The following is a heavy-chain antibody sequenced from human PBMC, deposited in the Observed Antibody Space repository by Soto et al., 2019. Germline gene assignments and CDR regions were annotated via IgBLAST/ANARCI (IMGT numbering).Heavy chain of an antibody. D-gene: IGHD6-13*01. Sequence: SVKVSCKASGGTFSSYAISWVRQAPGQGLEWMGGIIPIFGTANYAQKFQGRVTITADESTSTAYMELSSLRSEDTAVYYCARGSDAAGTMDWFDPWGQGTLVTVSS. V-gene: IGHV1-69*13. J-gene: IGHJ5*02. CDR1: GGTFSSYA. CDR3: ARGSDAAGTMDWFDP. CDR2: IIPIFGTA.